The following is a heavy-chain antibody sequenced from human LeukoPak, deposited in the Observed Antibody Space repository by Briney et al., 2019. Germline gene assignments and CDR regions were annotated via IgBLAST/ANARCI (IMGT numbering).Heavy chain of an antibody. V-gene: IGHV3-74*01. D-gene: IGHD3-22*01. J-gene: IGHJ4*02. CDR3: SRSAYYDGSGNYYDY. CDR2: ISDGGSTT. CDR1: VFTFSSYW. Sequence: GGSLRLSCAASVFTFSSYWMHWVRQAPWKGLVWVSRISDGGSTTTYADSVKGRFTISRDNAKNTLYLQMNGLRAEDTAVYYCSRSAYYDGSGNYYDYWGQGTLVTVSS.